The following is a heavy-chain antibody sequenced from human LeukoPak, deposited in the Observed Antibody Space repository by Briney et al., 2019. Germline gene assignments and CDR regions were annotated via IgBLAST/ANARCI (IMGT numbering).Heavy chain of an antibody. Sequence: GGSLRLSCAASGITFRSYGMHWVRQAPGKGLEWVAFIWYDGSNKYYADSVKGRFTISRDNSKNTVYLQMNALRAEDTALYYCAKWPEGAMNYFDYWGQGILVTVSS. CDR1: GITFRSYG. V-gene: IGHV3-30*02. CDR3: AKWPEGAMNYFDY. CDR2: IWYDGSNK. D-gene: IGHD3-16*01. J-gene: IGHJ4*02.